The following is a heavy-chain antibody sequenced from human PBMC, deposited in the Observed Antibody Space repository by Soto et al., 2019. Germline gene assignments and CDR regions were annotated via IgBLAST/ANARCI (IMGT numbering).Heavy chain of an antibody. CDR2: ISYSGST. J-gene: IGHJ4*02. Sequence: QVQLQESGPGLVRPSETLSLTCSVSGDSVSSPRYFWNWIRQPTGQGPEWIGYISYSGSTDYNNTLKSRVTISADPSKSQFSLNLRSVAAADTAVYYCARGCYSSGWFDFWGQGTVVTVSS. D-gene: IGHD6-19*01. V-gene: IGHV4-61*01. CDR3: ARGCYSSGWFDF. CDR1: GDSVSSPRYF.